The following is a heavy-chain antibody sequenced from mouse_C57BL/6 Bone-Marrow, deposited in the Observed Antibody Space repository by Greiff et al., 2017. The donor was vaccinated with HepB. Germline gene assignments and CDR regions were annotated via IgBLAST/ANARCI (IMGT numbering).Heavy chain of an antibody. CDR1: GFTFKNTY. CDR2: IGPASGNT. J-gene: IGHJ2*01. CDR3: AKPHNYGTSLGY. D-gene: IGHD1-1*01. Sequence: VQLKQSVAELVRPGASVKLSCTASGFTFKNTYMHWVKQRPEQGLEWIGRIGPASGNTKYAPKVQGKATITADTTSNTAYLQIRRLTSEDTAIYYWAKPHNYGTSLGYWGQGNTPTVSS. V-gene: IGHV14-3*01.